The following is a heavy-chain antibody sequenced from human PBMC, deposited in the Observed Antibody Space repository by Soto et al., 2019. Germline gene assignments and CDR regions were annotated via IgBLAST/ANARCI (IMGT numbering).Heavy chain of an antibody. D-gene: IGHD4-17*01. J-gene: IGHJ4*02. Sequence: EVQLLESGGGLVQPGGSLRLSCAASGFTFSSYAMRWVRQAPGKGLEWVSAISGSGGSTYYADSVKGRFTISRDNSKYTLYLQMNSLRADDTAVYYCAKETPATVTSRRLGHRAYWGKGTLVSVSS. CDR3: AKETPATVTSRRLGHRAY. V-gene: IGHV3-23*01. CDR1: GFTFSSYA. CDR2: ISGSGGST.